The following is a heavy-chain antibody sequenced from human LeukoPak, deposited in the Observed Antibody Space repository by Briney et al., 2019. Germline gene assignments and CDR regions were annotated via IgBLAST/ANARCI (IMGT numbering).Heavy chain of an antibody. V-gene: IGHV3-33*01. CDR2: IWYDGSNK. CDR3: ARERVVVVVPAAMEYYYYGMDD. J-gene: IGHJ6*04. Sequence: PGGSLRLSCAASGFTFSSYGMHWVRQAPGKGLEWVAVIWYDGSNKYYADSVKGRFTISRDNSKNTLYLQMNSLRAEDTAVYYCARERVVVVVPAAMEYYYYGMDDWGKGTTVTVSS. D-gene: IGHD2-2*01. CDR1: GFTFSSYG.